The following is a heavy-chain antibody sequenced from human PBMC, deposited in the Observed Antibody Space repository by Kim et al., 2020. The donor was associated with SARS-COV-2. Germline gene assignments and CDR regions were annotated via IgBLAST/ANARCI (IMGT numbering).Heavy chain of an antibody. CDR3: ARDGSGGGCTGGVCYMGMYPAPWFDP. J-gene: IGHJ5*02. Sequence: GGSLRLSCAASGFTFSSYSMNWVRQAPGKGLEWVSSISSSSSYIYYADSVKGRFTISRDNAKNSLYLQMNSLRAEDTAVYYCARDGSGGGCTGGVCYMGMYPAPWFDPWGQGTLVTVSS. D-gene: IGHD2-8*02. CDR1: GFTFSSYS. CDR2: ISSSSSYI. V-gene: IGHV3-21*01.